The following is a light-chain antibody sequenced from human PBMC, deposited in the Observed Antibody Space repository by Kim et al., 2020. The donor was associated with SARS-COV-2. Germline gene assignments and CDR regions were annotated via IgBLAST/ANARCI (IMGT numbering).Light chain of an antibody. CDR1: KLGDKY. CDR2: QDS. V-gene: IGLV3-1*01. J-gene: IGLJ3*02. Sequence: SYELIQPPSVSVSPGQTASITCSGDKLGDKYACWYQQKPGQSPVLVIYQDSKRPSGIPERFSGSNSGNTATLTISGTQAMDEADYYCQAWDSSTEVFGGGTQLTFL. CDR3: QAWDSSTEV.